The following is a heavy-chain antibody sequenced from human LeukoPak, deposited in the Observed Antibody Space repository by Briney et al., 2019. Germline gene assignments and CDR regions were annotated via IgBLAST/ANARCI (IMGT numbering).Heavy chain of an antibody. J-gene: IGHJ6*03. V-gene: IGHV4-39*07. CDR3: ARDKSGSYYRQFPYYYYMDV. Sequence: SETLSLTCTVSGGSISSSSYYWGWIRQPPGKGLEWIGSIYYSGSTYYNPSLKSRVTISVDTSKNQFSLKLSSVTAADTAVYYCARDKSGSYYRQFPYYYYMDVWGKGTTVTVSS. CDR2: IYYSGST. CDR1: GGSISSSSYY. D-gene: IGHD1-26*01.